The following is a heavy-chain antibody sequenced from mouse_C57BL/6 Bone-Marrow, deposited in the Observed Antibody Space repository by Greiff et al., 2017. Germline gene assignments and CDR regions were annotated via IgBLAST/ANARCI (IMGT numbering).Heavy chain of an antibody. Sequence: QVQLQQSGAELVKPGASVKISCKASGYAFSSYWMNWVKQRPGKGLEWIGQIFPGDGDTNYNGKFKGKATLTADKSSSTAYMELRSLTSEDSAVYFCARLTVVATDWYFDVWGTGTTVTVSS. V-gene: IGHV1-80*01. CDR2: IFPGDGDT. D-gene: IGHD1-1*01. CDR3: ARLTVVATDWYFDV. J-gene: IGHJ1*03. CDR1: GYAFSSYW.